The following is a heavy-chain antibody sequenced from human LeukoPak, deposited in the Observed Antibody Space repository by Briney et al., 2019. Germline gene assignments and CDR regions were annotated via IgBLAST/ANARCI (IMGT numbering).Heavy chain of an antibody. CDR3: ARVSRGLRFLEWLPYFDY. V-gene: IGHV3-53*01. D-gene: IGHD3-3*01. Sequence: GGSLRLSCAASGFTVSSNYMSWVRQAPGKGLEWVSVIYSGGSTYYAVSVKGRFTISRDNSKNTLYLQMNSLRAEDTAVYYCARVSRGLRFLEWLPYFDYWGQGTLVTVSS. CDR2: IYSGGST. J-gene: IGHJ4*02. CDR1: GFTVSSNY.